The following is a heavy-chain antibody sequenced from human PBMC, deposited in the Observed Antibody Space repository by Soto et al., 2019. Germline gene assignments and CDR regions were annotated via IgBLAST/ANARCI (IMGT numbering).Heavy chain of an antibody. D-gene: IGHD2-15*01. Sequence: QVQLQESGPGLVKPSETLSLTCTVSSDSFGFYFWSWVRQPAGRGLEWIGHIYASGRINYNPSVKSRVTMSMDTSKIQFSLNLTSVTAADTAVYFCARGSRDCSGGSCYSWDSWGQGTLVAVSS. J-gene: IGHJ5*01. V-gene: IGHV4-4*07. CDR3: ARGSRDCSGGSCYSWDS. CDR1: SDSFGFYF. CDR2: IYASGRI.